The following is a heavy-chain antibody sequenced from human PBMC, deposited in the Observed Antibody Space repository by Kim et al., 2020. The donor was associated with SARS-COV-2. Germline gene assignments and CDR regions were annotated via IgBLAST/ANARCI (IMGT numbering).Heavy chain of an antibody. CDR3: ARGKPHIAAAGRGFDY. J-gene: IGHJ4*02. CDR2: INHSGST. D-gene: IGHD6-13*01. CDR1: GGSFSGYY. Sequence: SETLSLTCAVYGGSFSGYYWSWIRQPPGKGLEWIGEINHSGSTNYNPSLKSRVTISVDTSKNQFSLKLSSVTAADTAVYYCARGKPHIAAAGRGFDYWGQGTLVTVSS. V-gene: IGHV4-34*01.